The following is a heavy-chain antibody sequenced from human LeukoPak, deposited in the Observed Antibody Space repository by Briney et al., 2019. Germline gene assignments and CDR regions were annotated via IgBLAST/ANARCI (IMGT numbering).Heavy chain of an antibody. V-gene: IGHV6-1*01. D-gene: IGHD5-12*01. J-gene: IGHJ4*02. Sequence: SQTLSLTCAISGDSVSSNSAAWNWIRQSPSRGLEWLGMTYYRSKWYNDYAVSVESRITINLDTSKNQFSLQLRSVTPEDTAVYYCAREPGGARYSCYDPFDYWGQGTLVTVSS. CDR3: AREPGGARYSCYDPFDY. CDR1: GDSVSSNSAA. CDR2: TYYRSKWYN.